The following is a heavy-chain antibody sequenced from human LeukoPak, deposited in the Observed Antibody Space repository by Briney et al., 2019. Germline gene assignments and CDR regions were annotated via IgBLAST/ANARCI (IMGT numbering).Heavy chain of an antibody. Sequence: SETLSLTCTVSGDSIGSSNYYWGWIRQPPGKGLEWIGSIYYSGSTYYNPSLKSRVTISVDTSKNQFSLKLSSVTAADTAVYYCARVRIAAELDYWGQGTLVTVSS. J-gene: IGHJ4*02. D-gene: IGHD6-13*01. CDR3: ARVRIAAELDY. CDR1: GDSIGSSNYY. CDR2: IYYSGST. V-gene: IGHV4-39*07.